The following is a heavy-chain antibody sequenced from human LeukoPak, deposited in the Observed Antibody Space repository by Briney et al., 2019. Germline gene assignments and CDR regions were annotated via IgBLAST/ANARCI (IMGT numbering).Heavy chain of an antibody. V-gene: IGHV3-30-3*01. D-gene: IGHD6-19*01. Sequence: PGGSLRLSCAASGFTFSSYAMHWVRQAPGKGLEWVAVISYDGSNKYYADSVKGRFTISRDNSKHTMYLQMNDLRAEDTAIYYCAKDLLYSSGWLTGGFFDHWGQGALVTVSS. CDR3: AKDLLYSSGWLTGGFFDH. CDR1: GFTFSSYA. CDR2: ISYDGSNK. J-gene: IGHJ4*02.